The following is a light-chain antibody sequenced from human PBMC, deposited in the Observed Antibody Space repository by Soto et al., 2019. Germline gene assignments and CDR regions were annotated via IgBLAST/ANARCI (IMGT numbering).Light chain of an antibody. CDR1: QSINSF. V-gene: IGKV3-11*01. Sequence: EIVLAQSPATLSLSPGERATLSCRASQSINSFLAWYQQRRGQAPRLLIHGASNRATGIPARFSGSGSETDFTLTISSLEPEDFAVYYCQQRASWVTFGQGTRLEIK. CDR3: QQRASWVT. CDR2: GAS. J-gene: IGKJ5*01.